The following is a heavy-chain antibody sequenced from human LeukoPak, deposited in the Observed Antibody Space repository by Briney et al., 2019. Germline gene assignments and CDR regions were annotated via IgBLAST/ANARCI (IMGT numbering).Heavy chain of an antibody. CDR1: GGSFSGYH. CDR2: IDHSGST. D-gene: IGHD3-3*01. J-gene: IGHJ5*02. CDR3: ARGGAAFGVVHWFDP. V-gene: IGHV4-34*01. Sequence: SETLSLTCAVYGGSFSGYHWNWIRQPPGKGLEWIGEIDHSGSTNYNPSLKSRVTISVDTSKNQFSLNLSSVTAADTAVYYCARGGAAFGVVHWFDPWGQGTLVTVSS.